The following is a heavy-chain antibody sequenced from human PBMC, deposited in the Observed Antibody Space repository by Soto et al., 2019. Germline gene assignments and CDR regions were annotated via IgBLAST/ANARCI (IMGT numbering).Heavy chain of an antibody. CDR3: ARVRYCSDNSCYSWFDY. J-gene: IGHJ4*02. Sequence: EVELVESGGGLVQPGGSLRLSCVASGFTFSNYWMHWVRQAPGKGLEWVSRISSDGSSTTYADSVKGRFTISRDNAENSLHLQMNSLRAEDTAVYYCARVRYCSDNSCYSWFDYWCQGTLVTVSS. V-gene: IGHV3-74*01. CDR2: ISSDGSST. CDR1: GFTFSNYW. D-gene: IGHD2-15*01.